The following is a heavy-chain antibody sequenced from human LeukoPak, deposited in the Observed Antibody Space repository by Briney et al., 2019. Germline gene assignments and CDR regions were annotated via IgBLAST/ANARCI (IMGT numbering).Heavy chain of an antibody. V-gene: IGHV3-48*02. D-gene: IGHD4-11*01. CDR2: ISNNSPTM. Sequence: PGGSLRLSCAASGFSFSTYSMNWVRQAPGKGLEWVSYISNNSPTMYYADSVKGRFTISRDNAKKLLYLQMDSLRDEDTAMYYCARDSNYAFDYWGQGTLVTVSS. J-gene: IGHJ4*02. CDR3: ARDSNYAFDY. CDR1: GFSFSTYS.